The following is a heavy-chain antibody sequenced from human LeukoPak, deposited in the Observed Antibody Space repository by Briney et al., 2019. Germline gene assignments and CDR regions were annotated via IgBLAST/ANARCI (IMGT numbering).Heavy chain of an antibody. J-gene: IGHJ5*02. CDR3: ARGLAAAGESWFDP. CDR1: GGTFSSYA. Sequence: SVKVSCKASGGTFSSYAISWVRQAPGQGLDWMGGIIPIFGTANYAQKLQGRVTMTTDTSTSTAYMELRSLRSDDTAVYYCARGLAAAGESWFDPWGQGTLVTVSS. CDR2: IIPIFGTA. D-gene: IGHD6-13*01. V-gene: IGHV1-69*05.